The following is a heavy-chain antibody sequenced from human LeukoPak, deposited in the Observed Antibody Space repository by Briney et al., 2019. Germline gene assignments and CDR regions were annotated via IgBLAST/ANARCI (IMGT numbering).Heavy chain of an antibody. CDR1: GFTFSSYA. Sequence: GGSLRLSCAASGFTFSSYAMSWVRQAPGKGLEWVSAIRGSGGSTYYADSVKGRFTISRDNSKNTLYLQMNSLRAEDTAVYYCAKGGDYVWGSSPFDYWGQGTLVTVSS. J-gene: IGHJ4*02. D-gene: IGHD3-16*01. CDR3: AKGGDYVWGSSPFDY. CDR2: IRGSGGST. V-gene: IGHV3-23*01.